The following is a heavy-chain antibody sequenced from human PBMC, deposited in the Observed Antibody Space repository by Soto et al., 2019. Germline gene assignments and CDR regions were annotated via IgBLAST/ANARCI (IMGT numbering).Heavy chain of an antibody. Sequence: QVQLVQSVAAVQKPGASVQVSCKASGYTFTSYDINCVRQATEHGLEWMGWMNPNIGNTGYAQKFQGRVTMTRNTSISTAYMELSSLRSEDTAVYYWARWTLRGATLKFWGQGTLVTVSS. V-gene: IGHV1-8*01. CDR2: MNPNIGNT. CDR1: GYTFTSYD. D-gene: IGHD5-12*01. J-gene: IGHJ4*02. CDR3: ARWTLRGATLKF.